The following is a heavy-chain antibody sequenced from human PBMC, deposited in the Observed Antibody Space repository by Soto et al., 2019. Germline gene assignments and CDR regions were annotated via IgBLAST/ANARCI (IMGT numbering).Heavy chain of an antibody. Sequence: GGSLRLSCAASGFTFSSYGMHWVRQAPGKGLEWVAVISYDGSNKYYADSVKGRFTISRDNSKNTLYLQMNSLRAEDTAVYYCAKEAYSSSSFYYGMDVWGQGTTVTVSS. V-gene: IGHV3-30*18. CDR3: AKEAYSSSSFYYGMDV. D-gene: IGHD6-6*01. CDR2: ISYDGSNK. J-gene: IGHJ6*02. CDR1: GFTFSSYG.